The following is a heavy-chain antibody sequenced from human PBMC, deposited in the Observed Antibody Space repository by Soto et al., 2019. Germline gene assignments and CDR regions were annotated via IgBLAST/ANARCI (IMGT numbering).Heavy chain of an antibody. V-gene: IGHV1-69*13. J-gene: IGHJ4*02. CDR3: AREGRDYDSSGYYFT. CDR1: GGTFSSYA. Sequence: SVKVSCKASGGTFSSYAISWVRQAPGQGLEWMRGIIPIFGTANYAQKFQGRVTITADESTSTAYMELSSLRSEDTAVYYCAREGRDYDSSGYYFTWGQGTLVTVSS. D-gene: IGHD3-22*01. CDR2: IIPIFGTA.